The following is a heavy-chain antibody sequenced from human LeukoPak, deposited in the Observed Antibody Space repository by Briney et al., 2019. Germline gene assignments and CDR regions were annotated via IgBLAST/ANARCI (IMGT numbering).Heavy chain of an antibody. Sequence: GGSLRLSCAASGFTFSSSWMSWVRQAPGKGLEWVANIKQDGSEKYYVDSVNGRFTISRDNAKNSLYLQMNSLRAEDTAVYYCARVPRASYDFWSGYYKSASWFDPWGQGTLVTVSS. CDR2: IKQDGSEK. J-gene: IGHJ5*02. V-gene: IGHV3-7*01. CDR3: ARVPRASYDFWSGYYKSASWFDP. D-gene: IGHD3-3*01. CDR1: GFTFSSSW.